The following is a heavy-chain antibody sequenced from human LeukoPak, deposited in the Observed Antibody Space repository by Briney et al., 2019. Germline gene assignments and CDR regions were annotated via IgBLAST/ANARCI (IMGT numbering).Heavy chain of an antibody. CDR2: IYYSGST. D-gene: IGHD4-17*01. CDR1: GGSISSYY. V-gene: IGHV4-59*01. CDR3: ARAPATILYGDYVFDY. J-gene: IGHJ4*02. Sequence: SETLSLTCTVSGGSISSYYWSWIRQPPGKGLEWIGYIYYSGSTNYNPSLKSRVTISVDTSKNQFSLKLSSVTAADTAVYYCARAPATILYGDYVFDYWGRGTLVTASS.